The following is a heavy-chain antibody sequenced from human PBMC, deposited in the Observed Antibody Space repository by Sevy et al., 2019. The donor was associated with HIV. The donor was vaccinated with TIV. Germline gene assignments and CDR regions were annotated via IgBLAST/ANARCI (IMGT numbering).Heavy chain of an antibody. CDR1: GYTFSDSGYY. CDR2: INPKSGAT. D-gene: IGHD3-3*01. CDR3: ARESYDFWTGPVDYDYGMDV. J-gene: IGHJ6*02. V-gene: IGHV1-2*02. Sequence: ASVKVSCKASGYTFSDSGYYVHWVRQAPGQGLEWMGWINPKSGATNYAQKFQGRVTMTRDTSVSTANMELSRLTSDDTAVYYCARESYDFWTGPVDYDYGMDVWGQRTSVTVSS.